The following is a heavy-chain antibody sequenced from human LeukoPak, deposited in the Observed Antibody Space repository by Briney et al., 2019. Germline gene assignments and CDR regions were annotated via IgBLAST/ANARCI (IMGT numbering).Heavy chain of an antibody. Sequence: GGSLRLSCAASGFTFSSYATSWVRQAPGKGLEWVSTISGSGDITYYADSVKGRFTISRDNSKNTLYLQVNSLRAEDTAVYYCAKRDSGSYPDYWGQGTLVTVSS. D-gene: IGHD3-10*01. J-gene: IGHJ4*02. CDR2: ISGSGDIT. V-gene: IGHV3-23*01. CDR1: GFTFSSYA. CDR3: AKRDSGSYPDY.